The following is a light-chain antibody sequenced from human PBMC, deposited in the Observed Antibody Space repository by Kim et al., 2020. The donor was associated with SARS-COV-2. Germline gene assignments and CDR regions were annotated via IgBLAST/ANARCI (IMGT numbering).Light chain of an antibody. CDR1: SLRSYY. CDR2: GKN. V-gene: IGLV3-19*01. Sequence: SSELTQDPAVSVALGQTVRITCQGDSLRSYYASWYQQKPGQAPVLVIYGKNNRPSGIPVRFSGSSSGNTASLTITGAQAEDEADYYCNSRDSSGNHLNWV. CDR3: NSRDSSGNHLNWV. J-gene: IGLJ3*02.